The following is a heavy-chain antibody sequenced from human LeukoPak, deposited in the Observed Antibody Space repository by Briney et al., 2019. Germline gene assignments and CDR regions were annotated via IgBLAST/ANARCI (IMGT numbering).Heavy chain of an antibody. J-gene: IGHJ4*02. CDR1: GYTFSTYA. V-gene: IGHV3-23*01. CDR2: ISGSGANT. CDR3: AKEMVSYTNPYYFDY. D-gene: IGHD3-16*02. Sequence: GGSLRLSCAASGYTFSTYAMSWVRQAPGKGLEWVSTISGSGANTYYADSVRGRFTISRDNSKNTLYLHMNSLRAEDTAVYYCAKEMVSYTNPYYFDYRGQGTLVTVSS.